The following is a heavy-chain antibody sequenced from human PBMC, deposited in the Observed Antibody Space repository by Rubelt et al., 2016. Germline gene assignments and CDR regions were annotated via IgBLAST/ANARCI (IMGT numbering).Heavy chain of an antibody. CDR1: GYTFTGYF. V-gene: IGHV1-2*02. J-gene: IGHJ3*01. CDR3: ARAGSAAFD. CDR2: INPNSGGT. Sequence: QVQLVQSGAEVKKPGASVKVSCKASGYTFTGYFMHWVRQAPGQGLEWMGWINPNSGGTKTAQRFQGRGTMTRDTSTSTAYMELSGLTSDDTAVYYCARAGSAAFDWGPGTMVTVS. D-gene: IGHD2-15*01.